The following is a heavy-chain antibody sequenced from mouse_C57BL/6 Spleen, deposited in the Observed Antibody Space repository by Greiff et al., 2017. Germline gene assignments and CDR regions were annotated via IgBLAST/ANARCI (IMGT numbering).Heavy chain of an antibody. CDR3: ARSELRAWFAY. Sequence: VQLQQPGAELVMPGASVKLSCKASGYTFTSYWMHWVKQRPGQGLEWIGEIDPSDSYTNYNQKFEGKSTLTVDKSSSTAYMQLSSLTSEDSAVYYCARSELRAWFAYWGQGTLVTVSA. J-gene: IGHJ3*01. CDR2: IDPSDSYT. V-gene: IGHV1-69*01. D-gene: IGHD1-1*01. CDR1: GYTFTSYW.